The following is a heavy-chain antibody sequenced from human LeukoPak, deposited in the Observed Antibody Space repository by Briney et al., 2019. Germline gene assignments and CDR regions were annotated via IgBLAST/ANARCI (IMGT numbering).Heavy chain of an antibody. J-gene: IGHJ4*02. CDR1: GFTFSSYA. D-gene: IGHD1-26*01. V-gene: IGHV3-23*01. CDR3: AKDSLPAWAAQPFDY. Sequence: PGGFLRLSCAASGFTFSSYAMSWVRQAPGKGLEWVSAISGSGGSTYYADSVKGRFTISRDNSKNTLYLQMNSLRAEDTAVYYCAKDSLPAWAAQPFDYWGQGTLVTVSS. CDR2: ISGSGGST.